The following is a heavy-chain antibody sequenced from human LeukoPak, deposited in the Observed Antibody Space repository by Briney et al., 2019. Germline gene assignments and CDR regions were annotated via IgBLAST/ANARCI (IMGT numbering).Heavy chain of an antibody. D-gene: IGHD3-22*01. CDR2: ISGTGGST. V-gene: IGHV3-23*01. CDR1: GITLSNYG. CDR3: AKRGVVIRVILVGFHKEAYYFDS. Sequence: GGSLRLSCAVSGITLSNYGMSWVRQAPEKGLEWVSGISGTGGSTNYADSVKGRFTISRGNRKNTLYLQMNSLRAEDTAVYFCAKRGVVIRVILVGFHKEAYYFDSWGQGALVTVSS. J-gene: IGHJ4*02.